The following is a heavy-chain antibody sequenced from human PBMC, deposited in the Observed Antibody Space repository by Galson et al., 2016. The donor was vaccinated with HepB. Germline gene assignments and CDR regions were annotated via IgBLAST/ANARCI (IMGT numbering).Heavy chain of an antibody. CDR1: GFIFSNYA. D-gene: IGHD5-24*01. Sequence: SLSLSCAASGFIFSNYAMSWVRQAPGKGLEWVANIKQDGSEKYYVDSVQGRFSISRDNSKNTLFLNMNNLRAEDTAIYSCAKDDGPYHGMDVWGQGTTVTVSS. V-gene: IGHV3-7*03. CDR3: AKDDGPYHGMDV. J-gene: IGHJ6*02. CDR2: IKQDGSEK.